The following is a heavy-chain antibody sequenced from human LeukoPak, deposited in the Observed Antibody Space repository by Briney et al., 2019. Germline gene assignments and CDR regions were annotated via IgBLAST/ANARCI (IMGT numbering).Heavy chain of an antibody. D-gene: IGHD3-22*01. CDR1: GGSISSGSYY. CDR2: IYTSGST. Sequence: SETLSLTCTVSGGSISSGSYYWSWIRQPAGKGLEWIGRIYTSGSTNYNPSLKSRVTISVDTSKNQFSLKLSSVTAADTAVYYCARDESPTYYYDSSGYYYGWFDPWGQGTLVTVSS. V-gene: IGHV4-61*02. J-gene: IGHJ5*02. CDR3: ARDESPTYYYDSSGYYYGWFDP.